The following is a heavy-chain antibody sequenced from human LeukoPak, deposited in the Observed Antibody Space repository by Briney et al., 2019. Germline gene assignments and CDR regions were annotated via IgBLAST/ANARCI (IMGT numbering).Heavy chain of an antibody. J-gene: IGHJ3*02. CDR2: IWDDGSNK. V-gene: IGHV3-33*08. Sequence: GGSLRLSCAASGFTFSSYAMHWVRQAPGKGLEWVAVIWDDGSNKYYADSVKGRFTISRDNSKNTLYLQVNSLRAEDTAVYYCVRDGNFGYDAFDIWGQGTMVTVSS. CDR1: GFTFSSYA. D-gene: IGHD3-10*01. CDR3: VRDGNFGYDAFDI.